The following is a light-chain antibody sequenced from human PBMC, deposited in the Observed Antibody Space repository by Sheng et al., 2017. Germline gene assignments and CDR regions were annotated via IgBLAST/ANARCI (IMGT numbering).Light chain of an antibody. J-gene: IGKJ1*01. Sequence: DIQMTQSPSSLSASVGDRVTITCRASQSINSDLNWYQQKSGKAPKILIYGASSLQSGVPSRFSGSGSGTDFTLTINSLQPEDFATYYCQQSYNSPRTFGQGTEGGNQT. CDR1: QSINSD. CDR3: QQSYNSPRT. CDR2: GAS. V-gene: IGKV1-39*01.